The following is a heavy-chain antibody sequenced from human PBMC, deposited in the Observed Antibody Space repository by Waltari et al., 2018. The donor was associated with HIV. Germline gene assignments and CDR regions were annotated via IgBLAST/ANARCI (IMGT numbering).Heavy chain of an antibody. Sequence: EAQLLQSGGKFVQPGESLRLSCVASGFRLTSYRVYWFRQAPGNGLERVSCKGTTATARFHADSVRARFTVFAEKAKQSVYLQISNLQDEDSSMYYCARGLSYFDGKPLPWYFDVWGRGSRVIVSS. D-gene: IGHD3-10*01. CDR2: KGTTATAR. V-gene: IGHV3-48*02. CDR1: GFRLTSYR. CDR3: ARGLSYFDGKPLPWYFDV. J-gene: IGHJ2*01.